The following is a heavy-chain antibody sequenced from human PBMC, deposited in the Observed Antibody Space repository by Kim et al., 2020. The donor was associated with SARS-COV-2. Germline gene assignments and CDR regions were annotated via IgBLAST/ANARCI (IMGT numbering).Heavy chain of an antibody. Sequence: SETLSLTCTVSGGSISSYYWSWIRQPAGKGLEWIGRIYTSGSTNYNPSLKSRVTMSVDTSKNQFSLKLSSVTAADTAVYYCARVYCSGGSCHSHAFDIWGQGTMVTVSS. J-gene: IGHJ3*02. D-gene: IGHD2-15*01. CDR1: GGSISSYY. CDR2: IYTSGST. V-gene: IGHV4-4*07. CDR3: ARVYCSGGSCHSHAFDI.